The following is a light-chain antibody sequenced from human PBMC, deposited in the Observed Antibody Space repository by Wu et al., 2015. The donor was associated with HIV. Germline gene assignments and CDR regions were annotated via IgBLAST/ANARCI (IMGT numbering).Light chain of an antibody. V-gene: IGKV3-20*01. CDR3: QQYGSSPPWT. J-gene: IGKJ1*01. CDR1: QXVSNKY. CDR2: GAS. Sequence: EIVLTQSPGTLSLSPGERATLSCRASQXVSNKYLAWFQQKAGQAPRLLIYGASSRATGIPDRFSGSGSGTDFTLTINRLEPEDFAVYYCQQYGSSPPWTFGQGTKLEIK.